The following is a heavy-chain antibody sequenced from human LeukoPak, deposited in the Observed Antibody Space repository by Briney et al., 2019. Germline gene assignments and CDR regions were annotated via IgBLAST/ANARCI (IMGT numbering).Heavy chain of an antibody. CDR1: GGSISSYY. Sequence: PSETLSLTCTVSGGSISSYYWSWIRQPPGKGLEWIGYISYIGSTNYNPSLKSRVTISVDTSKNQFSLKLSSVTAADTAVYYCARGQENYYDSSGYYQLFDYWGQGTLVTVSS. CDR2: ISYIGST. D-gene: IGHD3-22*01. CDR3: ARGQENYYDSSGYYQLFDY. V-gene: IGHV4-59*12. J-gene: IGHJ4*02.